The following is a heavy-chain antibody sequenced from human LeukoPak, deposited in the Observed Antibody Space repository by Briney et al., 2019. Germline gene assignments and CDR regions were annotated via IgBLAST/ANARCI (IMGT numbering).Heavy chain of an antibody. V-gene: IGHV4-34*01. Sequence: SETLSLTCAVYGGSFNGYYWNWIRQSPGKGLEWIGEINHSGSTNYNPSLKSRVTISVDTSKNQFSLKLSSVTAADTAVYYCARGDYGDYGSRPFDYWGQGTLVTVSS. CDR3: ARGDYGDYGSRPFDY. D-gene: IGHD4-17*01. CDR1: GGSFNGYY. CDR2: INHSGST. J-gene: IGHJ4*02.